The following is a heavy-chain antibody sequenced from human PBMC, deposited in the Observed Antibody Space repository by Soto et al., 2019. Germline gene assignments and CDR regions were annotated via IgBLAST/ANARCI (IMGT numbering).Heavy chain of an antibody. V-gene: IGHV3-23*01. CDR1: GFTFNTYA. J-gene: IGHJ3*02. CDR3: ATFTFGRPFDT. Sequence: GGSLRLSCAASGFTFNTYAMSWVRQAPGQGLEWVSAISGSGFSTYYADSVKGRFSISSDSSKNTLFLQMNSLRADDTAVYFCATFTFGRPFDTWGPGTMVTV. D-gene: IGHD3-16*01. CDR2: ISGSGFST.